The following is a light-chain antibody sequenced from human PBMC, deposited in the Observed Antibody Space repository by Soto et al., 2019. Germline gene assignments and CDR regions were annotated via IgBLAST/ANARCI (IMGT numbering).Light chain of an antibody. CDR3: QVWDSSSDLGV. CDR1: NIGSKS. CDR2: DDS. V-gene: IGLV3-21*02. J-gene: IGLJ3*02. Sequence: SYELTQPPSVSVAPGQTARITCGGNNIGSKSVHWYQQKPGQAPVLVVYDDSARPSGIPERFSGSNSGNTATLTLSRVEAGDEADYYCQVWDSSSDLGVFGGGTKLTVL.